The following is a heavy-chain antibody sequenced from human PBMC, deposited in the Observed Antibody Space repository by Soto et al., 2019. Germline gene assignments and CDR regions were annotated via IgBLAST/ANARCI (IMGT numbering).Heavy chain of an antibody. Sequence: GGSLRLSCAASGFTVSSNYMSWVRQAPGKGLEWVSVIYSGGSTYYADSVKGRFTISRDNSKNTLYLQMNSLRAEDTAVYYCAREHSYGRDYYYGMDVWGQGTTVT. D-gene: IGHD5-18*01. V-gene: IGHV3-66*01. J-gene: IGHJ6*02. CDR3: AREHSYGRDYYYGMDV. CDR2: IYSGGST. CDR1: GFTVSSNY.